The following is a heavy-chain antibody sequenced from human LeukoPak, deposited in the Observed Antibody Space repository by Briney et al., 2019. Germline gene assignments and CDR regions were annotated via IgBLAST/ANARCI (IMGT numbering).Heavy chain of an antibody. CDR3: AREFGGNNWFDS. Sequence: SQTLSLTCAVSGGSTSSGGYSWSWIRQPPGKGLEWIGYIYHSGSTYYNPSLKSRVTISVDRSKNQFSLKLSSVTAADTAVYYCAREFGGNNWFDSWGQGTLVTVSS. CDR1: GGSTSSGGYS. D-gene: IGHD3-10*01. J-gene: IGHJ5*01. CDR2: IYHSGST. V-gene: IGHV4-30-2*01.